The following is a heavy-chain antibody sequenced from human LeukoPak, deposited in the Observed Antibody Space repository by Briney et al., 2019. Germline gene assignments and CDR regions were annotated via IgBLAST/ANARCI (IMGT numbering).Heavy chain of an antibody. Sequence: PGRSLRLSCAASGFTFSSYAMHWVRQAPGKGLEWVALIWYDGSNKYYADSVKGRFTISRDNSKNTLYLQVNSLRAEDTAVYYCANRGSNYEYWGQGTLVTVSS. D-gene: IGHD5-18*01. CDR1: GFTFSSYA. V-gene: IGHV3-33*06. J-gene: IGHJ4*02. CDR2: IWYDGSNK. CDR3: ANRGSNYEY.